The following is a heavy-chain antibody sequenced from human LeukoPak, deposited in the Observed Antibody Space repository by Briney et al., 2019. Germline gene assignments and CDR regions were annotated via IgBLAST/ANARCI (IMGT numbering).Heavy chain of an antibody. CDR3: ARAKDTAMVSTAFDI. CDR2: INHSGST. D-gene: IGHD5-18*01. V-gene: IGHV4-34*01. J-gene: IGHJ3*02. CDR1: GGSFSGYY. Sequence: SETLSLTCAVYGGSFSGYYWSWIRQPPGKGLEWIGEINHSGSTNYNPSLKSRVTISVDTSKNQFSLKLSSVTAADTAVYYCARAKDTAMVSTAFDIWGQGTMVTVSS.